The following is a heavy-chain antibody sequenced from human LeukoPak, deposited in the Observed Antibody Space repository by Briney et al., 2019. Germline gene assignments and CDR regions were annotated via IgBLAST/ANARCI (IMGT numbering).Heavy chain of an antibody. J-gene: IGHJ5*02. D-gene: IGHD3-10*01. CDR3: ASYNNYYGSGSYPATNNWFDP. V-gene: IGHV1-69*04. Sequence: VASVKVSCKASGGTFSSYAISWVRQDPGQGLEWMGRIIPILGIANYAQKFQGRVTITADKSTSTADMELSSLRSEDTAVYYCASYNNYYGSGSYPATNNWFDPWGQGTLVTVSS. CDR2: IIPILGIA. CDR1: GGTFSSYA.